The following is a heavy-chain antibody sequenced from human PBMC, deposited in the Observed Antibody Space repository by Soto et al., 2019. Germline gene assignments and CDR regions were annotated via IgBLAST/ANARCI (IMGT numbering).Heavy chain of an antibody. Sequence: QVQLQESGPGLVKPSETLSLTCTVSGGDISTHYWTWIRQPAGKGLEWIGSIYSSGSTKYNPSLKSRVTMSLDTSKNQFSLRLSSVTAADTAVYYCARGQRFSDWFDPWGQGTLVTVSS. V-gene: IGHV4-4*07. CDR3: ARGQRFSDWFDP. CDR2: IYSSGST. CDR1: GGDISTHY. D-gene: IGHD3-3*01. J-gene: IGHJ5*02.